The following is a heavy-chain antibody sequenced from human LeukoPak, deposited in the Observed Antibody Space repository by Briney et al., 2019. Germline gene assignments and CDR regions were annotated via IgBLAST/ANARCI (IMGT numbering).Heavy chain of an antibody. CDR2: IKQDGSEK. J-gene: IGHJ4*02. CDR1: GFTFGSYW. D-gene: IGHD3-10*01. V-gene: IGHV3-7*03. Sequence: RGSLRLSCAASGFTFGSYWMSWVRQAPGKGLEWVANIKQDGSEKYYVDSVKGRFTISRDNAKNSLYLQMNSLRAEDTAVYYCARAKSLFDSWGQGTLVTASS. CDR3: ARAKSLFDS.